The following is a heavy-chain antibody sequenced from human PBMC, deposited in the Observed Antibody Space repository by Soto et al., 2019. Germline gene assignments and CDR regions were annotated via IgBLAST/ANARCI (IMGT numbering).Heavy chain of an antibody. CDR3: AREATNGYYYYYGMDV. CDR2: IYTSGST. Sequence: SETLSLTCPVSGCSISSYYWSWIRQPAGKGLEWIGRIYTSGSTNYNPSLKSRVTMSVDTSKNQFSLKLSSVTAADTAVYYCAREATNGYYYYYGMDVWGQGTTVTVSS. D-gene: IGHD5-12*01. CDR1: GCSISSYY. V-gene: IGHV4-4*07. J-gene: IGHJ6*02.